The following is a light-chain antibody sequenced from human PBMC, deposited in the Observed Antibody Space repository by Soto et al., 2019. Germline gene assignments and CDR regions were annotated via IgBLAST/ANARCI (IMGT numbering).Light chain of an antibody. Sequence: DVVMTQSPLSLPVTLGQPASISCTSSQSLVYSDGNTHLHWFQQRTGQSPRRLIYKVSNGDYGVPDRFSGSRSGTDFNSNISRVEAEDVGVYYCMQAYHWPYTFGQGTKLEIK. CDR1: QSLVYSDGNTH. CDR2: KVS. V-gene: IGKV2-30*01. J-gene: IGKJ2*01. CDR3: MQAYHWPYT.